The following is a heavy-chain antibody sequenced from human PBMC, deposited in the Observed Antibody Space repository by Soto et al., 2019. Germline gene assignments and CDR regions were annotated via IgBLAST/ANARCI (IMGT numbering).Heavy chain of an antibody. CDR2: TYYRSKWET. Sequence: QVQLQQSGPGLVKPSQTLSLTCAISGDSVSTNTATWDWIRQSPSRGLEWLGRTYYRSKWETDSAVSVKGPITINPDTSYNQFCLQLNSVTPDYTAFYYCARLIVNSWLDSWGQGTLVTVSS. CDR3: ARLIVNSWLDS. V-gene: IGHV6-1*01. CDR1: GDSVSTNTAT. J-gene: IGHJ5*01. D-gene: IGHD1-26*01.